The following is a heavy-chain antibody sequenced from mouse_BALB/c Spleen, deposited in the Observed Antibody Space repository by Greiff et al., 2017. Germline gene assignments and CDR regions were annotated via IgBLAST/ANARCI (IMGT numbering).Heavy chain of an antibody. V-gene: IGHV14-4*02. CDR2: IDPENGDT. Sequence: VQLQQSGAELVRSGASVKLSCTASGFNIKDYYMHWVKQRPEQGLEWIGWIDPENGDTEYAPKFQGKATMTADTSSNTAYLQLSSLTSEDTAVYYCTVRYDWYFDVWGAGTTVTVSS. J-gene: IGHJ1*01. CDR1: GFNIKDYY. CDR3: TVRYDWYFDV.